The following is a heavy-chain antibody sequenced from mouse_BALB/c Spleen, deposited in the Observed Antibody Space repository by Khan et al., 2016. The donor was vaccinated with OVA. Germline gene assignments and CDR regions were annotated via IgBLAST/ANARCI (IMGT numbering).Heavy chain of an antibody. D-gene: IGHD1-2*01. V-gene: IGHV2-6-7*01. CDR1: GFSLTDYG. CDR3: ARELRLVGFAY. Sequence: VELVESGPGLVAPSQSLSITCTVSGFSLTDYGINWIRQPPGKGLEWLGMIWGDGSTDYNSALKSRLSIIKDNSKSQVFLKMNSLQTDDTARYYCARELRLVGFAYWGQGTLVTVSA. J-gene: IGHJ3*01. CDR2: IWGDGST.